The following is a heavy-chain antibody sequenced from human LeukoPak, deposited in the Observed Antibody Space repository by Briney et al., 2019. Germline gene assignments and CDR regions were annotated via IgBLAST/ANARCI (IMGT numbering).Heavy chain of an antibody. D-gene: IGHD6-13*01. Sequence: SVKVSCKASGGTFSSCAISWVRQAPGQGLEWMGGIIPIFGTANYAQKFQGRVTITADESTSTAYMELSSLRSEDTAVYYCARSGIAAAGYFDYWGQGTLVTVSS. V-gene: IGHV1-69*13. CDR2: IIPIFGTA. J-gene: IGHJ4*02. CDR1: GGTFSSCA. CDR3: ARSGIAAAGYFDY.